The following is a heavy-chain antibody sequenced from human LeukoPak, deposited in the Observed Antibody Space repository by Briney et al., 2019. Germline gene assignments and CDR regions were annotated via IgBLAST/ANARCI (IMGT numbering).Heavy chain of an antibody. Sequence: SETLSLTCAVYGGSFSGYYWSWIRQPPGKGLEWIGEINHSGSTNYNPSLKSRVTISVDTSKNQFSLNLTSVTAPDTAVYYCARHEYYYYSYMDVWGKGTTVTVSS. V-gene: IGHV4-34*01. CDR1: GGSFSGYY. J-gene: IGHJ6*03. CDR2: INHSGST. CDR3: ARHEYYYYSYMDV.